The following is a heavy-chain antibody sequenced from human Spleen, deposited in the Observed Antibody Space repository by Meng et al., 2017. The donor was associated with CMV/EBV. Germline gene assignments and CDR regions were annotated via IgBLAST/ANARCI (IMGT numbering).Heavy chain of an antibody. CDR3: ARVGYSSSSNPFDY. CDR1: GFTFSSYA. J-gene: IGHJ4*02. D-gene: IGHD6-6*01. Sequence: GESLKISCAASGFTFSSYAMHWVRQAPGKGLEWVAVISYDGSNKYYADSVKGRFTISRDNAKNSLYLQMNSLRAEDTAVYYCARVGYSSSSNPFDYWGQGTLVTVSS. V-gene: IGHV3-30*04. CDR2: ISYDGSNK.